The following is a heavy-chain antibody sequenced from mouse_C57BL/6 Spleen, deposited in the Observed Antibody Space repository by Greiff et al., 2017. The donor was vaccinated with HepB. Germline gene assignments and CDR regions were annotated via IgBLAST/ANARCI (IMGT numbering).Heavy chain of an antibody. CDR3: TRADDYDGRWYFDV. J-gene: IGHJ1*03. CDR2: ISSGGDYI. Sequence: EVKLMESGEGLVKPGGSLKLSCAASGFTFSSYAMSWVRQTPEKRLEWVAYISSGGDYIYYADTVKGRFTISRDNARNTLYLQMSSLKSEDTAMYYCTRADDYDGRWYFDVWGTGTTVTVSS. V-gene: IGHV5-9-1*02. CDR1: GFTFSSYA. D-gene: IGHD2-4*01.